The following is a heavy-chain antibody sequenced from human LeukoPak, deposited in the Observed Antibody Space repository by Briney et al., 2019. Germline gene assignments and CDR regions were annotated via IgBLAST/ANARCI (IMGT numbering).Heavy chain of an antibody. CDR2: IYTSGST. CDR1: GGSISSYY. Sequence: SETLSLTCTVSGGSISSYYWSWIRQPAGKGLEWIGRIYTSGSTNYNPSLKSRVTMSVDTSKNQFSLKLSSVTAADTAVYYCAREGSSSGWRPFDIWGQGTVVTVSS. V-gene: IGHV4-4*07. D-gene: IGHD6-19*01. J-gene: IGHJ3*02. CDR3: AREGSSSGWRPFDI.